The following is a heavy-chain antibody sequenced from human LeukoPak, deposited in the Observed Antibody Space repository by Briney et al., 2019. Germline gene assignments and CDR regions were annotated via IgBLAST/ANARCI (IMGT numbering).Heavy chain of an antibody. CDR1: GFTFSSYG. V-gene: IGHV3-30*18. D-gene: IGHD6-6*01. CDR3: AKGYSSSPFDY. CDR2: ISYDGSNK. J-gene: IGHJ4*02. Sequence: GGSLRLSCAASGFTFSSYGMHWVRQAPGKGLEWVAVISYDGSNKGYADSVKGRFTISRDNSKNTLYLQMNSLRAEDTAVYYCAKGYSSSPFDYWGQGTLVTVSS.